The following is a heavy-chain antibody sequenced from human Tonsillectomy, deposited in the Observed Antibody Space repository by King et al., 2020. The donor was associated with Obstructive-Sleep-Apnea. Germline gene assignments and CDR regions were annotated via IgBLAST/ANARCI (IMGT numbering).Heavy chain of an antibody. CDR1: GGSFSGYY. CDR3: AREENCGGDCYPNYFDY. Sequence: VQLQQWGAGLLKASETLSLTCAVYGGSFSGYYWSWIRQPPGKGLEWIGEINHSGSTNYNPSLKSRVTISVDTSQNQLSLKLSSVTAADTAVYYCAREENCGGDCYPNYFDYWGQGTLVTVSS. D-gene: IGHD2-21*02. CDR2: INHSGST. V-gene: IGHV4-34*01. J-gene: IGHJ4*02.